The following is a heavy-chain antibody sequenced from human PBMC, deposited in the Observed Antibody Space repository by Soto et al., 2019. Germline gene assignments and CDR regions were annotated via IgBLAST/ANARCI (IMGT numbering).Heavy chain of an antibody. CDR2: ISSSSSTI. D-gene: IGHD3-10*01. J-gene: IGHJ4*02. CDR3: ARDNLRGGYSYGSPSGYYYGSGSPPAARY. Sequence: PGGSLRLSCAASGFTFSSYSMNWVRQAPGKGLEWVSYISSSSSTIYYADSVKGRFTISRDNAKNSLYLQMNSLRAEDTAVYYCARDNLRGGYSYGSPSGYYYGSGSPPAARYWGQGTLVTVSS. CDR1: GFTFSSYS. V-gene: IGHV3-48*01.